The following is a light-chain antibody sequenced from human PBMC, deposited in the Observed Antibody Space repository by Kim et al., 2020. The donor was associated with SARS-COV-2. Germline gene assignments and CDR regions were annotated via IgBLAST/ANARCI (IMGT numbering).Light chain of an antibody. CDR1: QSVRNN. J-gene: IGKJ2*01. CDR2: RAS. CDR3: QQNNNWPPYT. V-gene: IGKV3-15*01. Sequence: ETVMMQSPATLSVSPGETATLSCRASQSVRNNLVWYQQKPGQAPRLLIYRASTRATGTPARFSGSGSGTDFTLTISSLQSEDFAVYYCQQNNNWPPYTFGQGTKLEI.